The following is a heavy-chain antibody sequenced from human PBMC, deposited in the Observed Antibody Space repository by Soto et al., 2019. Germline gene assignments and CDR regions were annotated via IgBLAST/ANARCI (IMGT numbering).Heavy chain of an antibody. CDR3: AKGKSDTMVRGVTYYYYGMDV. CDR2: ISGSGGST. Sequence: GGSLRLSCAASGFTFSSYAMSWVRQAPGKGLEWVSAISGSGGSTYYADSVKGRFTISRDNSKNTLYLQMNSLRAEDTAVYYCAKGKSDTMVRGVTYYYYGMDVWGQGTTVTVSS. CDR1: GFTFSSYA. D-gene: IGHD3-10*01. J-gene: IGHJ6*02. V-gene: IGHV3-23*01.